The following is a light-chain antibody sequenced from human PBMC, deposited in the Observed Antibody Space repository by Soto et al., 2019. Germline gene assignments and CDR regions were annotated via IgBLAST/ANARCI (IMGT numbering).Light chain of an antibody. Sequence: QSALSQPPSVSAAPGQRGTISGAGTSSNIGDNCVSWYQHLPQTAPHLLIHDTSHRPSGIPDRFSGSKSGTSATLGITGLQTGDEADYYCGTWDTSLRALVFGTGTKVTVL. J-gene: IGLJ1*01. CDR1: SSNIGDNC. CDR2: DTS. CDR3: GTWDTSLRALV. V-gene: IGLV1-51*01.